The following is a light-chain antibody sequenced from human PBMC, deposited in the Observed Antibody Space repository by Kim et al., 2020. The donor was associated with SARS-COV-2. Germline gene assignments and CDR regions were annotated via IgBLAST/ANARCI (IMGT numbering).Light chain of an antibody. V-gene: IGKV3-20*01. CDR2: GAS. CDR3: QQYGSSPRT. Sequence: EIVLTQSPGTLSLSPGERATLSCRASQSVRSSYLSWYQQKPGQAPRLLIYGASSRATGIPDRFSGSGSETDFTLTISRLEPEDFAVYYCQQYGSSPRTFGQGTKLEI. J-gene: IGKJ2*01. CDR1: QSVRSSY.